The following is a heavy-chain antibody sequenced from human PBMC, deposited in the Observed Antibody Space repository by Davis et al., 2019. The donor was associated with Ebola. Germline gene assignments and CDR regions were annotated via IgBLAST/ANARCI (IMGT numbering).Heavy chain of an antibody. CDR2: IYYSGST. CDR3: ARNHYDFWSGNPDAFDI. CDR1: GGSISSYY. D-gene: IGHD3-3*01. Sequence: PSETLSLTCTVSGGSISSYYWSWIRQPPGKGLEWIGYIYYSGSTNYNPSLKSRVTISVATSKNQFSLKLSSVTVADKAVYYCARNHYDFWSGNPDAFDIWGQGTMVTVSS. V-gene: IGHV4-59*08. J-gene: IGHJ3*02.